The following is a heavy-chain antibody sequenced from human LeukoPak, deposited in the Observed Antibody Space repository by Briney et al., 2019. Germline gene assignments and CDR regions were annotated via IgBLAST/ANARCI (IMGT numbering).Heavy chain of an antibody. CDR3: AKDRIAAAGTGGYYCGMDV. Sequence: GRSLRLSCAASGFTFDDYAMHWVRQAPGKGLEWVSGISWNSGSIGYADSVKGRFTISRDNAKNSLYLQMNSLRAEDTALYYCAKDRIAAAGTGGYYCGMDVWGQGTTVTVSS. V-gene: IGHV3-9*01. CDR2: ISWNSGSI. CDR1: GFTFDDYA. J-gene: IGHJ6*02. D-gene: IGHD6-13*01.